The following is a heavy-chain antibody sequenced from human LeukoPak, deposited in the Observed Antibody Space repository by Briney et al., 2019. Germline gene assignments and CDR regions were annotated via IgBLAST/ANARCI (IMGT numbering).Heavy chain of an antibody. CDR3: AKEQSSGWYQ. CDR1: GFTFSSYA. Sequence: GGSLRLSCAASGFTFSSYALSWVRQAPGKGLEWVSAISDSGGNTYYADSVKGRFTISRDNSKNTLYLQMNSLRAEDTAVYYCAKEQSSGWYQWGQGTLVTVSS. CDR2: ISDSGGNT. D-gene: IGHD6-19*01. J-gene: IGHJ4*02. V-gene: IGHV3-23*01.